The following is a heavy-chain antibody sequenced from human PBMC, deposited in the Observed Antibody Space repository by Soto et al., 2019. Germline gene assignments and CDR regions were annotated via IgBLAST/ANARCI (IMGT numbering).Heavy chain of an antibody. CDR1: GYTLTELS. D-gene: IGHD2-2*01. CDR2: FDPEDGET. CDR3: ATARGISSSTCGRDC. J-gene: IGHJ6*01. Sequence: ASVKVSCKVSGYTLTELSMHWVRQAPGKGLEWMGGFDPEDGETIYAQKFQGRVNMTEDTSTDTAYMELSSLRSEDTAVYYCATARGISSSTCGRDCWGRGTRIAVAS. V-gene: IGHV1-24*01.